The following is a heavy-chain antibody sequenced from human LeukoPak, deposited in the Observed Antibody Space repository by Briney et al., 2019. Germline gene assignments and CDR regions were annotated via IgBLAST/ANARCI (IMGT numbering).Heavy chain of an antibody. CDR3: AKHRAPVPGSHPKNPTAYFED. V-gene: IGHV3-23*01. Sequence: GGSLRLSCAASGFTFNGHSMSWVRQAPGKGLEWVSAISSAGDVTFYADSVKGRFIVSRDQSNNILSLQMSSLRAEDTALYFCAKHRAPVPGSHPKNPTAYFEDWGQGTLVTVSS. D-gene: IGHD6-19*01. CDR2: ISSAGDVT. CDR1: GFTFNGHS. J-gene: IGHJ4*02.